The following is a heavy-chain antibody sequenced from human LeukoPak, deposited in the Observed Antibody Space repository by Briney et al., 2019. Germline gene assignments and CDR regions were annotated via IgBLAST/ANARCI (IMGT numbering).Heavy chain of an antibody. J-gene: IGHJ5*02. Sequence: GESLRLSCAASGFALNYAWVSWVRQAPEKGLEWVSGISWNSGSIGYADSVKGRFTISRDNAKNTLYLQMNSLRAEDTAVYYCPRAMPHDNWFNPWGQGSLVTVSS. CDR1: GFALNYAW. CDR2: ISWNSGSI. D-gene: IGHD2-2*01. CDR3: PRAMPHDNWFNP. V-gene: IGHV3-20*04.